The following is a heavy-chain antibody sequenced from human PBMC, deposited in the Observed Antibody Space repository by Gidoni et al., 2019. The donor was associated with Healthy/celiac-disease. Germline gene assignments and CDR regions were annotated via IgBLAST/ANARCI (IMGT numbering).Heavy chain of an antibody. V-gene: IGHV3-64D*08. CDR3: VKDQYRRIAVAATGAFDI. D-gene: IGHD6-19*01. J-gene: IGHJ3*02. CDR2: ISSNGGST. CDR1: GLTFSSYA. Sequence: EVQLVESGGGLVQPGGSRRLHCSASGLTFSSYARHWVRQAPGKGLEYVSAISSNGGSTYYADSVKGRFTISRDNSKNTLYLQMSSLRAEDTAVYYCVKDQYRRIAVAATGAFDIWGQGTMVTVSS.